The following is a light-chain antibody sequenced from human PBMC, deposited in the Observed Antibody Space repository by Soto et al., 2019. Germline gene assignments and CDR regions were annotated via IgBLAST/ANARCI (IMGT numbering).Light chain of an antibody. CDR2: EVT. CDR1: SYDVGGYNF. CDR3: SSFAGSNNVV. V-gene: IGLV2-8*01. J-gene: IGLJ2*01. Sequence: QSALTQPPSASGSPGQSVTISCTGTSYDVGGYNFVSWYQQHPGKAPKLMIYEVTKRPSAVPDRFSGSKSGNTASLTVSGLQAEDEADYYCSSFAGSNNVVFGGGTKLTVL.